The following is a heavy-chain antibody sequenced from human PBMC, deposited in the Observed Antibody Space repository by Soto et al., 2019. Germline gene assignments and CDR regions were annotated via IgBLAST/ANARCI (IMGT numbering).Heavy chain of an antibody. CDR3: AREYYGVLTGYYNDF. J-gene: IGHJ4*02. CDR1: GFSFRSYW. Sequence: EVQLVESGGDLVQSGGSLGLSCAASGFSFRSYWMHWVRQAPGKGLVWVARISSDGSTTTYADSASGRFIISRDNDANILYLRMSSLRAEDTAVYYCAREYYGVLTGYYNDFWGQGTLVTVSS. D-gene: IGHD3-9*01. V-gene: IGHV3-74*01. CDR2: ISSDGSTT.